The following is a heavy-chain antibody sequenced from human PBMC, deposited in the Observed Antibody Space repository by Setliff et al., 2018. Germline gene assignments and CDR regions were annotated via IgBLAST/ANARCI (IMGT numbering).Heavy chain of an antibody. CDR3: ARDSSYYGLAFDI. Sequence: GGSLRLSCAASGFTFGSYSMNWVRQAPGKGLEWVSSISSSSSYIYYADSVKGRFTISRDNAKNSLYLQMNSLRAEDTAVYYCARDSSYYGLAFDIWGQGTMVTVSS. J-gene: IGHJ3*02. V-gene: IGHV3-21*01. CDR2: ISSSSSYI. CDR1: GFTFGSYS. D-gene: IGHD3-10*01.